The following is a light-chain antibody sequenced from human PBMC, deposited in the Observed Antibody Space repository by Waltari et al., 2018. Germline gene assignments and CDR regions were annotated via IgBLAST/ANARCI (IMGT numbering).Light chain of an antibody. J-gene: IGLJ3*02. CDR3: LLWYSGPRWV. CDR1: TGAVTSGHY. Sequence: QAVVTQEPSLTVSPGGTVTLTCGSSTGAVTSGHYPYWCQQKPGHVPRTLIYDTSNKHSGTPARFSGARLGGKAALTLSGAQPEDEAEYYCLLWYSGPRWVFGGGTKLSVL. CDR2: DTS. V-gene: IGLV7-46*01.